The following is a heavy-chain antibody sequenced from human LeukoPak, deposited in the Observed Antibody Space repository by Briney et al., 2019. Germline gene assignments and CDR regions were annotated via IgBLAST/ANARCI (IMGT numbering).Heavy chain of an antibody. Sequence: PGGSLRLSCAGSGFTFSSYAMSCVRQAPGQGLEGFSVISYSGDYTSYADSVRGRFTISRDNSRNTLYLQMISLRPEDTAVYYCAKDTSIGRYCTNGVCSPFDYWGQGTLVTVSS. V-gene: IGHV3-23*01. CDR1: GFTFSSYA. CDR2: ISYSGDYT. CDR3: AKDTSIGRYCTNGVCSPFDY. D-gene: IGHD2-8*01. J-gene: IGHJ4*02.